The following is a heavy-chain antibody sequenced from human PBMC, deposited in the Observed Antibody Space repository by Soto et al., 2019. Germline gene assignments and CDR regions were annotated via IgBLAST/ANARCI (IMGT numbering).Heavy chain of an antibody. Sequence: GGSLRLSCAASGFTFSSYAMSWVRQAPGKGLEWVSAISGSGGSTYYADSVKVRFTISRDNSKNTLYLQMNSLRAEDTAVYYCAKRDSSGYYYYYFDYWGQGTLVTVSS. CDR1: GFTFSSYA. CDR3: AKRDSSGYYYYYFDY. J-gene: IGHJ4*02. CDR2: ISGSGGST. D-gene: IGHD3-22*01. V-gene: IGHV3-23*01.